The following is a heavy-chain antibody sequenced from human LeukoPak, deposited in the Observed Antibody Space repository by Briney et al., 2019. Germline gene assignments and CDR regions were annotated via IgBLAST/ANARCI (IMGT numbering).Heavy chain of an antibody. CDR2: INHSGSA. J-gene: IGHJ4*02. D-gene: IGHD4-11*01. Sequence: SETLSLTCAVSGGSFSGYYWAWIRQPPGKGLEWIGEINHSGSANYNPSLMSRVTISLDTSKNHFSLNLSSVTAADTAVYYCARGQGTVTTHWGQGTLVTVSS. CDR1: GGSFSGYY. V-gene: IGHV4-34*01. CDR3: ARGQGTVTTH.